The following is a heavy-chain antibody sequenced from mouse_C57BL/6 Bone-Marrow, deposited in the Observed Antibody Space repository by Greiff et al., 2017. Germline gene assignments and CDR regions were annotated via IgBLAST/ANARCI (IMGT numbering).Heavy chain of an antibody. D-gene: IGHD1-1*01. CDR2: ISYRGST. J-gene: IGHJ3*01. CDR3: ARGDYYGSSYVAWFAY. V-gene: IGHV3-1*01. Sequence: EVKLVESGPGMVKPSQSLSLTCTVTGYSITSGYDWHWIRHFPGNKLEWMGYISYRGSTNYTPSPKSRISITHDTSKNHFFLKLNSVTTADTATYYCARGDYYGSSYVAWFAYWGQGTLVTVSA. CDR1: GYSITSGYD.